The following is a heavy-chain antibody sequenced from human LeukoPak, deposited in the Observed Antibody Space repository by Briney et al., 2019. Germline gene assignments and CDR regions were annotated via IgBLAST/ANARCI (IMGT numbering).Heavy chain of an antibody. V-gene: IGHV1-2*02. D-gene: IGHD2-15*01. Sequence: ASVKVSCKASGYTFTDYYMHWVRQAPGQGLEWMGWINPNSGGTNYAQKFQGRVTMTRDTSISTAYMELSRLRSDDTAVYYCARAILRVRVVPAQDWFDPWGQGTLVTVSS. CDR2: INPNSGGT. CDR1: GYTFTDYY. J-gene: IGHJ5*02. CDR3: ARAILRVRVVPAQDWFDP.